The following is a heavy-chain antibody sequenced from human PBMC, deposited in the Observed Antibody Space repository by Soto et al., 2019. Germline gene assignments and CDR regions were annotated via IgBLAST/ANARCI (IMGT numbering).Heavy chain of an antibody. J-gene: IGHJ6*02. CDR2: IIPIFGTA. V-gene: IGHV1-69*13. Sequence: ASVKVSCKASGGTFSSYAISWVRQAPGQGLEWMGGIIPIFGTANYAQKFQGRVTITADESTSTAYMELSSLRSEDTAVYYCARRAPGPLDYYYGMDVWGQGTTVTVSS. CDR1: GGTFSSYA. CDR3: ARRAPGPLDYYYGMDV. D-gene: IGHD3-16*01.